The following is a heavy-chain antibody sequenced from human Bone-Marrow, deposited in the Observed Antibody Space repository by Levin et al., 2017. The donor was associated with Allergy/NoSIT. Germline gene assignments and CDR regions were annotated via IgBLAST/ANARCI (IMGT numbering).Heavy chain of an antibody. D-gene: IGHD1-1*01. CDR1: GFTFSSYG. V-gene: IGHV3-30*03. CDR3: ATWKARSDALQQDY. Sequence: PGGSLRLSCAASGFTFSSYGMHWVRQAPGKGLEWVAVISYDGSNKYYADSVKGRFTISRDNSKNTLYLQMNSLRAEDTAVYYCATWKARSDALQQDYWGQGTLVTVSS. J-gene: IGHJ4*02. CDR2: ISYDGSNK.